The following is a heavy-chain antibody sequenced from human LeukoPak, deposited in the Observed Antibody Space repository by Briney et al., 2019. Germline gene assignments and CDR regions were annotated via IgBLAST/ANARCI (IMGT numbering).Heavy chain of an antibody. J-gene: IGHJ4*02. Sequence: PGRSLRLFCAASGFTFSSYAMHWVRQAPGKGLEWVAVISYDGSNKYYADSVKGRFTISRDNSKNTLYLQMNSLRAEDTAVYYCAKPYYDFWSGYGYWGQGTLVTVSS. CDR2: ISYDGSNK. D-gene: IGHD3-3*01. V-gene: IGHV3-30*04. CDR1: GFTFSSYA. CDR3: AKPYYDFWSGYGY.